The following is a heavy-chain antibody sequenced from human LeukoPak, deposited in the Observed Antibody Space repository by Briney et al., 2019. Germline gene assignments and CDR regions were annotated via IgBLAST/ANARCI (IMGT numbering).Heavy chain of an antibody. CDR3: ARQREYCSGVSCYSDVFDI. CDR2: IYYSGST. J-gene: IGHJ3*02. V-gene: IGHV4-59*08. Sequence: SETLSLTCTVSGGSIGNYYWSWIRQPPGKGLECIGYIYYSGSTNYNPSLKSRVTISVDTSKNQFSLRLSSVTAADTAVYYCARQREYCSGVSCYSDVFDIWGQGTMVTVSS. CDR1: GGSIGNYY. D-gene: IGHD2-15*01.